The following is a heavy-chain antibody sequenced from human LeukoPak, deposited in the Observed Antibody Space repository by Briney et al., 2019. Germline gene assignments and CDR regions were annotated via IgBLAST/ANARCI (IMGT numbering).Heavy chain of an antibody. D-gene: IGHD6-19*01. CDR1: GFSFSIYS. Sequence: GVPLRLLCRASGFSFSIYSMKGVRHARGEGLEGVSVIRAEGAPTRYADSVKGRFTISRDNSKSMLYLQMNSLRAEDTATYYCVKDGHCRDSICATKIVVAGYLDHWGQGTQVTVSA. CDR2: IRAEGAPT. J-gene: IGHJ4*02. CDR3: VKDGHCRDSICATKIVVAGYLDH. V-gene: IGHV3-23*01.